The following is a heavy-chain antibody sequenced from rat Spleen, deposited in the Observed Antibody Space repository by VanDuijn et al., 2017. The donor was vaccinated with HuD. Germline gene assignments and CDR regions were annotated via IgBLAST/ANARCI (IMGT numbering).Heavy chain of an antibody. V-gene: IGHV5S10*01. D-gene: IGHD1-11*01. CDR2: IFYDGSRA. Sequence: EVQLVESGGGLVQPGGSLILSCAASGFSFSDYNMAWVRQAPKKGLEWVATIFYDGSRAYYRDSVKGRFTVSRDNAKSTLSLQMDSLKSEDTATYYCARHTPFNYGTVGDYWGQGVMVTVSS. CDR3: ARHTPFNYGTVGDY. CDR1: GFSFSDYN. J-gene: IGHJ2*01.